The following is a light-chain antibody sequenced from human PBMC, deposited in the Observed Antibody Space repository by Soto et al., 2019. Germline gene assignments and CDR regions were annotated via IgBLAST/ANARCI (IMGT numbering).Light chain of an antibody. Sequence: QSALTQTASVSRSPGQSITISSTGTSSDVGGYNYVSWYQQQPGKAPKLMFYEVSTRPSGVSNRFSGSKCGNTASLTISGLQAEDEADYYCSSYTSSSTLYVFGTGTKVTV. CDR1: SSDVGGYNY. CDR3: SSYTSSSTLYV. V-gene: IGLV2-14*01. CDR2: EVS. J-gene: IGLJ1*01.